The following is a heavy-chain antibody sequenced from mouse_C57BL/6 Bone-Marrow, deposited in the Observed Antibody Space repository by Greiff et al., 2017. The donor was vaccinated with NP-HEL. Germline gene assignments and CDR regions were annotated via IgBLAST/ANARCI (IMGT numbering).Heavy chain of an antibody. V-gene: IGHV1-82*01. J-gene: IGHJ2*01. CDR2: IYPGDGDT. D-gene: IGHD1-1*01. CDR1: GYAFSSSW. Sequence: QVQLQQSGPELVKPGASVKISCKASGYAFSSSWMNWVKQRPGKGLEWIGRIYPGDGDTNYNGKFKGKATLTADKSSSTAYMQLSSLTSEDSAVYFGARDYGSRDDYWGQGTTLTVSS. CDR3: ARDYGSRDDY.